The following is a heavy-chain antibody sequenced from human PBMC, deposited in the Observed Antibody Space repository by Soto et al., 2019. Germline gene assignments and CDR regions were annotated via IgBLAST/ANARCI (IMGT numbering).Heavy chain of an antibody. CDR2: VYSTGTT. J-gene: IGHJ5*02. V-gene: IGHV4-4*07. CDR1: GGSMRNYY. Sequence: SETLSLTCTVSGGSMRNYYWSWIRQPAGKGLEWIGRVYSTGTTNYNPSLRSRVAMSVDTSKNQFSLRLDSVTAADTATYFCARDEYYDSNNWFEHWGLGTLVTVSS. CDR3: ARDEYYDSNNWFEH. D-gene: IGHD3-22*01.